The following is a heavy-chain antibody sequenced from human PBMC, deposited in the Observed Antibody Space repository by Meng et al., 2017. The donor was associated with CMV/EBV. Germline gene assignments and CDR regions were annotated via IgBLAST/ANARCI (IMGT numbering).Heavy chain of an antibody. CDR1: GASSSGYY. V-gene: IGHV4-34*01. CDR3: ARVFPRRSDYCYYYYGMDG. Sequence: PQTLSPTCVVYGASSSGYYWSWNRQPPGKGLKWIGEINHSGSTNYNPPLKSRVTISVDTSKNQSSLKLSSVTAADTAVYYCARVFPRRSDYCYYYYGMDGWGQGTTVTVSS. CDR2: INHSGST. D-gene: IGHD3-3*01. J-gene: IGHJ6*02.